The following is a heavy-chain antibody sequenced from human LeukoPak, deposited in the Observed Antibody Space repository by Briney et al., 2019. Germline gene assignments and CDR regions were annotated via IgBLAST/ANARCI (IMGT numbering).Heavy chain of an antibody. Sequence: SETLSLTCTVSGGSISSYYWSWILQPPGKGLEWIGYIYYSGSTNYNPSLKSRVTISVDTSKNQFSLKLSSVTAADTAVYYCARDYYGSGRSDYYYMDVWGKGTTVTVSS. D-gene: IGHD3-10*01. CDR1: GGSISSYY. V-gene: IGHV4-59*01. J-gene: IGHJ6*03. CDR3: ARDYYGSGRSDYYYMDV. CDR2: IYYSGST.